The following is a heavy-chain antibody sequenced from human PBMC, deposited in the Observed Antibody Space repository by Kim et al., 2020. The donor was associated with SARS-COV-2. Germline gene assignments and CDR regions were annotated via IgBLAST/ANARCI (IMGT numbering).Heavy chain of an antibody. D-gene: IGHD6-13*01. CDR2: IKPDGSET. CDR3: ARTDFAAAGTY. V-gene: IGHV3-7*03. Sequence: GGSLRLSCAASGFIFSSYWMTWVRQAPGKGLEWVANIKPDGSETYCVDSVKGRFTVSRDNAKNSLSLQMNSLRAEDTAVYYCARTDFAAAGTYWGQGTLVTVSS. J-gene: IGHJ4*02. CDR1: GFIFSSYW.